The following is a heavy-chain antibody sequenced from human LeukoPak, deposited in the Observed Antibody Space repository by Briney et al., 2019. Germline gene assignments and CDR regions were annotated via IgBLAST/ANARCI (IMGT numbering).Heavy chain of an antibody. CDR2: IIPIFGTA. D-gene: IGHD3-16*01. J-gene: IGHJ4*02. Sequence: SVKVSCKASGGTFSSYAISWVRQAPGQGLEWMGGIIPIFGTANYALKFQGRVTITADESTSTAYMELSSLRSEDTAVYYCARDGRGPRGDHYWGQGTLVAVSS. CDR1: GGTFSSYA. V-gene: IGHV1-69*13. CDR3: ARDGRGPRGDHY.